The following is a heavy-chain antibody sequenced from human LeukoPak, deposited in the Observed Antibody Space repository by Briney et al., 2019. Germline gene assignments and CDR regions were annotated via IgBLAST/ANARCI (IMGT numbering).Heavy chain of an antibody. CDR2: INPNSGGT. J-gene: IGHJ5*02. V-gene: IGHV1-2*02. D-gene: IGHD6-19*01. Sequence: ASVKVSCKASGYTFTGYYMHWVRQAPGQGLEWMGWINPNSGGTNYAQKFQGRVTMTRDTSISTAYMELSRLRSDNTAVYYCARDSLTGYSSGPFDPWGQGTLVTVSS. CDR3: ARDSLTGYSSGPFDP. CDR1: GYTFTGYY.